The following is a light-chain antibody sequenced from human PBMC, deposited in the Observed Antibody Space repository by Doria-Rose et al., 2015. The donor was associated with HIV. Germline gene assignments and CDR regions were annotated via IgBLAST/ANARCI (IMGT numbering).Light chain of an antibody. J-gene: IGLJ2*01. CDR2: EVN. CDR3: SSYAGSDNLV. CDR1: SSDVGGYNY. V-gene: IGLV2-8*01. Sequence: QPGLTQPPSAFGSPGQSVTISCTGTSSDVGGYNYVSWYQQHPGKAPKLMIYEVNKRPSGAPDRFSGSKSGNTASLAVSGLQAEDEADYYCSSYAGSDNLVFGGGTKLTVL.